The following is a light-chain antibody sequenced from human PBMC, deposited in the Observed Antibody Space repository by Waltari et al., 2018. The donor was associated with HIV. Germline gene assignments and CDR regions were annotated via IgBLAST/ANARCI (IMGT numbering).Light chain of an antibody. J-gene: IGLJ3*02. CDR3: AAWDDSLRGWV. V-gene: IGLV1-47*01. Sequence: QSVLTQPPSASGTPGQRVTISCSGSSSNIGNNSVYWCQHLQGTTPKLLIYRSNQRPSGFPDRFSGSQSGTSGSLAIRWLRSEDEADYYCAAWDDSLRGWVFGGGTKLTVL. CDR2: RSN. CDR1: SSNIGNNS.